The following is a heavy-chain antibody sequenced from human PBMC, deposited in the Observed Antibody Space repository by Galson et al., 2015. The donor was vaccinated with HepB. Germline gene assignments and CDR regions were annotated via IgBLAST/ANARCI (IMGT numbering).Heavy chain of an antibody. CDR2: ISYDQKKR. CDR3: ARVSLVGAGHDALDI. Sequence: SLRLSCAASGFTFSGFAMTWVRQAPGKGLEWVAFISYDQKKRYYGDSVEGRFTISRDNSRNTVDLQMNSLRVEDTAVFYCARVSLVGAGHDALDIWGQGTMVTVSS. V-gene: IGHV3-30*04. CDR1: GFTFSGFA. D-gene: IGHD2-15*01. J-gene: IGHJ3*02.